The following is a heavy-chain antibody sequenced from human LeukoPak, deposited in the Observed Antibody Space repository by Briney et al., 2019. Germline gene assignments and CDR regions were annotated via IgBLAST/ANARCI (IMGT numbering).Heavy chain of an antibody. V-gene: IGHV4-39*01. J-gene: IGHJ5*02. CDR1: GDSISSSSYY. CDR2: IYNSGST. Sequence: SETLSLTCTVSGDSISSSSYYWGWIRQPPGKGLEWIGSIYNSGSTYYNPSLKSRVTISVDTSKNQFSLKLSSVTAADTAVYYCASEPGYCSDDNCYGGWFDPWGQGTLVTVSS. D-gene: IGHD2-15*01. CDR3: ASEPGYCSDDNCYGGWFDP.